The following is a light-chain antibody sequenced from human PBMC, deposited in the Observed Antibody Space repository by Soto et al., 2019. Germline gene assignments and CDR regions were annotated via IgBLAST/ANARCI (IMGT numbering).Light chain of an antibody. J-gene: IGLJ1*01. CDR2: DVS. V-gene: IGLV2-14*03. CDR3: ISYTSSGTYV. Sequence: QSVLTQPASVSGSPGQSITVSCTGTSSDLGAYTYVSWYQQHPGKAPKLIIHDVSNRPSGVSNRFSGSKSGNSASLTISGLQAEDEADYYCISYTSSGTYVFGSGTKVTVL. CDR1: SSDLGAYTY.